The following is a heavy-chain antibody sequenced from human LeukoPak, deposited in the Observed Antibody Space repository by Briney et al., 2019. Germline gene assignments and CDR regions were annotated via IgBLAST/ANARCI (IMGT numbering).Heavy chain of an antibody. V-gene: IGHV4-59*03. CDR1: GGYISCFY. D-gene: IGHD3-22*01. CDR2: VHYSGST. CDR3: ATYYSDSSAYVHYLDS. Sequence: PSETLSLTCTVSGGYISCFYWSWIRQPPEKGLEWIGYVHYSGSTNYNPSLKSRVIISVDSSKNQFSLKLSSVTAADTAVYYCATYYSDSSAYVHYLDSWGRGTLVTVSS. J-gene: IGHJ4*02.